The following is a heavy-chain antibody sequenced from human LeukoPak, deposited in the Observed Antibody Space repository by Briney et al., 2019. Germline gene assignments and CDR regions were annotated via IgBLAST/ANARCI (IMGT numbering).Heavy chain of an antibody. J-gene: IGHJ4*02. V-gene: IGHV3-23*01. CDR2: IFGNGDTT. D-gene: IGHD3-10*01. CDR3: AKRNTMVRGGPCFDY. Sequence: ETLSLTCTVSGGSISSYYWSWIRQAPGKGLEWVSIIFGNGDTTYYADSVKGRFTVSRDNSKDTLYLQMNDLRPDDTAIYYCAKRNTMVRGGPCFDYWGQGLLVTVSS. CDR1: GGSISSYY.